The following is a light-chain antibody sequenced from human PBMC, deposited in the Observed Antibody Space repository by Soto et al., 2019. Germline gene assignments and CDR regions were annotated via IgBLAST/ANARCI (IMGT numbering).Light chain of an antibody. V-gene: IGLV1-44*01. CDR1: RSNSGSNN. J-gene: IGLJ1*01. CDR2: SNN. Sequence: QAVVTQPPSVSGTPGQRVTISCSGSRSNSGSNNVYWYQQLPGTAPKLLIYSNNQRPSGVPDRFSGSKSGTSASLAISGLQSEDEADYYCAAWDDILNGVYVFGPGTKVTVL. CDR3: AAWDDILNGVYV.